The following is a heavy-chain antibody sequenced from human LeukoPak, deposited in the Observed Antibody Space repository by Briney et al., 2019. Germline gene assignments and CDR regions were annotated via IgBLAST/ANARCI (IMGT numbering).Heavy chain of an antibody. CDR1: GFTFSDYW. J-gene: IGHJ4*02. V-gene: IGHV3-7*01. CDR3: ARDDLNY. Sequence: GGSLRLSCAASGFTFSDYWMSWVRQAPGKGLEWVATIKPGGSEKLYVDSVKGRFTISRDNAENSLSLQMNGLRAEDTAMYFCARDDLNYWGQGTLVTVSS. CDR2: IKPGGSEK.